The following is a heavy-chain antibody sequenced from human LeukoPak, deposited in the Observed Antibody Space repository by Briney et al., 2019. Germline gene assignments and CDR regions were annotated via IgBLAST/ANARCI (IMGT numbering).Heavy chain of an antibody. V-gene: IGHV3-21*05. J-gene: IGHJ4*02. CDR1: GFTFSRFA. D-gene: IGHD2-2*01. CDR3: ARDTFQPGLIDS. Sequence: GGSLRLSCAPSGFTFSRFAMNWVRQAPGKGLEWVSYINTYSRDIQRAGSVKGRFTISRDNARNTLYLKLSSLRAEDSAVYYCARDTFQPGLIDSWGQGTLVTVSS. CDR2: INTYSRDI.